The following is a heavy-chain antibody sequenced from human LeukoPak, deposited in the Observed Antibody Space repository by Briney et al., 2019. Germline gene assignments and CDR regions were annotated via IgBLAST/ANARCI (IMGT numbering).Heavy chain of an antibody. J-gene: IGHJ4*02. CDR3: AKDLRTFGDYVPFDY. CDR1: GFTFDDYG. Sequence: GGSLRLSCAASGFTFDDYGMSWVRQAPGKGLEWVSAISGSGGSTYYADSVKGRFTISRDNSKNTLYLQMNSLRAEDTAVYYCAKDLRTFGDYVPFDYWGQGTLVTVSS. V-gene: IGHV3-23*01. D-gene: IGHD4-17*01. CDR2: ISGSGGST.